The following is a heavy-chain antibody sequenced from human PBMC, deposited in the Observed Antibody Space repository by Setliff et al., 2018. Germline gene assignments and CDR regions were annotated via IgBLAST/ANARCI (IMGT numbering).Heavy chain of an antibody. CDR2: INPGGLTS. CDR1: GYSFTSHY. Sequence: ASVKVSCKTSGYSFTSHYMHWVRQAPGQGLEWMGIINPGGLTSSSTQKFEGRITMTRDTSTSTVYMELNSLTSDDTAVYYCARAGLAAAGRKGVFDHWGQGTLVTVSS. V-gene: IGHV1-46*01. D-gene: IGHD6-25*01. J-gene: IGHJ4*02. CDR3: ARAGLAAAGRKGVFDH.